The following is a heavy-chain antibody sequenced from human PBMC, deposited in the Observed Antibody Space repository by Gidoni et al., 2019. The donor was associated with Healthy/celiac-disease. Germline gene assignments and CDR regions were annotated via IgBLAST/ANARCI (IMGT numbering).Heavy chain of an antibody. V-gene: IGHV3-21*01. D-gene: IGHD2-21*01. Sequence: EVQLVESGGGLVKPGGSLRLSCAASGFTFSSYSMNWVRQAPGKGLEWVSSISSSSSYIYYADSVKGRFTISRDNAKNSLYLQMNSLRAEDTAVYYCARAKGEAGDAFDIWGQGTMVTVSS. CDR2: ISSSSSYI. CDR1: GFTFSSYS. CDR3: ARAKGEAGDAFDI. J-gene: IGHJ3*02.